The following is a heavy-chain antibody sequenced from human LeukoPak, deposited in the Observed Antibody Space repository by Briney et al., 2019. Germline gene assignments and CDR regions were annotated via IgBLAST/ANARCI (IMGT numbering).Heavy chain of an antibody. V-gene: IGHV4-34*01. CDR3: ARGRYFDWLLAWYYY. J-gene: IGHJ4*02. CDR1: GGSFSGYY. CDR2: INHSGST. D-gene: IGHD3-9*01. Sequence: SETLSLTCAVYGGSFSGYYWSWIRQPPGKGVEWIGEINHSGSTNYNPSLKSRVTISVDTSKNQFSLKLSSVTAADTAVYYCARGRYFDWLLAWYYYWGQGTLVTVSS.